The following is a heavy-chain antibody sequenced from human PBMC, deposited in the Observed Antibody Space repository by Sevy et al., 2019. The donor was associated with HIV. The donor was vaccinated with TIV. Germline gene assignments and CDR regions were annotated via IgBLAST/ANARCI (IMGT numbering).Heavy chain of an antibody. J-gene: IGHJ1*01. V-gene: IGHV1-46*01. Sequence: ASVKVSCKASGYVFTSYYINWVRQAPGQGLEWMGTINPSSGSISYSQTIQGRVTMTRDTSTSTVYMELNSLRSDDTAKYYCARGMSAFHFFDWGQGTLVTVSS. CDR1: GYVFTSYY. D-gene: IGHD3-3*02. CDR3: ARGMSAFHFFD. CDR2: INPSSGSI.